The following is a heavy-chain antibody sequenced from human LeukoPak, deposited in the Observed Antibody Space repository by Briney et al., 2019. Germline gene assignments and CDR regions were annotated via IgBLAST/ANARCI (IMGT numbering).Heavy chain of an antibody. Sequence: GGSLRLSCVASGFSFSSYGMHWVRRAPGKGLEWMTFIRFDGSEKHYADSVKGRFTISRDYSKNTLFLQMSSLRPEDTAVYYCALGKNFGYHYFDFWGQGALVTVSS. CDR2: IRFDGSEK. CDR3: ALGKNFGYHYFDF. V-gene: IGHV3-30*02. CDR1: GFSFSSYG. J-gene: IGHJ4*02. D-gene: IGHD2-2*03.